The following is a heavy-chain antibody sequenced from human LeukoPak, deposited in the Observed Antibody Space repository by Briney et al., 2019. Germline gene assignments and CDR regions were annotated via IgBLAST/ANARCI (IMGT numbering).Heavy chain of an antibody. CDR3: AGKRKPDYYGMDV. J-gene: IGHJ6*04. CDR2: INAGNGYT. V-gene: IGHV1-3*01. D-gene: IGHD4-23*01. CDR1: GYTFTSYA. Sequence: ASVKVSCKASGYTFTSYAMHWVRQAPGQRLEWMGWINAGNGYTKYSQKFQGRVTITRDTSASTAYMELSSLRSEDTAVYYCAGKRKPDYYGMDVWGKGTTVTVSS.